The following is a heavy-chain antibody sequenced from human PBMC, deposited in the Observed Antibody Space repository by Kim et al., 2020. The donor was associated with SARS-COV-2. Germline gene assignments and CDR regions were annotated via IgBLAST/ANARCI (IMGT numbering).Heavy chain of an antibody. CDR3: TRAAPDSSNYYYYGMDV. CDR2: IRSKAYGGTT. Sequence: GGSLRLSCTASGFTFGDYAMSWVRQAPGKGLEWVGFIRSKAYGGTTEYAASVKGGFTISRDDSKSIAYLQMNSLKTEDTAVYYCTRAAPDSSNYYYYGMDVWGQGTTVTVSS. CDR1: GFTFGDYA. D-gene: IGHD6-13*01. V-gene: IGHV3-49*04. J-gene: IGHJ6*02.